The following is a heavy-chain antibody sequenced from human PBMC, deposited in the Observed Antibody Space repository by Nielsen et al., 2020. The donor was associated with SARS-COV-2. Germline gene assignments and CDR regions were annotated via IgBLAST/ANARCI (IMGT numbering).Heavy chain of an antibody. J-gene: IGHJ6*03. Sequence: SETLSLTCTVSGGSTISSSFSLGWIRQPPGKGLEWIGNISYSGSTYYNPSLKSRVTISVDTSKNQFSLKLSSVTAADTAVYYCARGPQLSHRPARSPPPRINYYYMDVWGKGTTVTVSS. CDR2: ISYSGST. CDR1: GGSTISSSFS. CDR3: ARGPQLSHRPARSPPPRINYYYMDV. D-gene: IGHD1-1*01. V-gene: IGHV4-39*01.